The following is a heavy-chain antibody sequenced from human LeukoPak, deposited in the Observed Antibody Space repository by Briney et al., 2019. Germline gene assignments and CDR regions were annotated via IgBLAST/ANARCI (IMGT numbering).Heavy chain of an antibody. Sequence: GGSLRLSCAASGFTFSSYAMHWVRQAPGKGLEWVAVISYDGSNKYYADSVKGRFTISRDNSKNTLYLQMNSLRAEDTAVYYCARYGDHSPFDYWGQGTLVTVSS. CDR3: ARYGDHSPFDY. J-gene: IGHJ4*02. CDR1: GFTFSSYA. CDR2: ISYDGSNK. V-gene: IGHV3-30-3*01. D-gene: IGHD4-17*01.